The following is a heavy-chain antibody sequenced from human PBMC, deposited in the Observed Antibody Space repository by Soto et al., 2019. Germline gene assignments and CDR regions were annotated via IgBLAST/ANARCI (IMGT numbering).Heavy chain of an antibody. CDR3: TTDHPLYDYIWVDYY. CDR1: GFTFSNAW. J-gene: IGHJ4*02. CDR2: IKSKTDGGTT. Sequence: EVQLVESGGGLVKPGGSLRLSSAASGFTFSNAWMSWARQAPGKGLEWVGRIKSKTDGGTTDYAAPVKGRFTISRDDSKNTLYLQMNSLKTEDTAVYYCTTDHPLYDYIWVDYYWGQGTLVTVSS. D-gene: IGHD3-16*01. V-gene: IGHV3-15*01.